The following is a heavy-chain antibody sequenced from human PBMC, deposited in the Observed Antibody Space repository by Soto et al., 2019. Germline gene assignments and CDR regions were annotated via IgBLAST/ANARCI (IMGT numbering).Heavy chain of an antibody. V-gene: IGHV3-30*03. J-gene: IGHJ4*02. CDR3: VGGQYYFDY. D-gene: IGHD3-10*01. Sequence: QVQLVESGGGMVQPGRSLRLSCAASGFPFTSYGMHWVREGPDKGLEWVAIISYDGSDKYYADSVKGRFTISRDNSKNTLYLQMNCLRPEDTALYYCVGGQYYFDYRGQGTLVIVSS. CDR2: ISYDGSDK. CDR1: GFPFTSYG.